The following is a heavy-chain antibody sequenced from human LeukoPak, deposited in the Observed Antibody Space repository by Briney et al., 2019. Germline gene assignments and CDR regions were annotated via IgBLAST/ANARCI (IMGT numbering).Heavy chain of an antibody. Sequence: GRSLRLSCAASGFTFSNYGMHWVRQAPGKGLEWVAVIWYDGSNEYYGDSVKGRFTISRDNSKDTLYLQMSSLRAEDTAVYYCARDRRTGGLTMVDYWGQGTLVTVSS. J-gene: IGHJ4*02. CDR2: IWYDGSNE. V-gene: IGHV3-33*01. CDR1: GFTFSNYG. CDR3: ARDRRTGGLTMVDY. D-gene: IGHD3-10*01.